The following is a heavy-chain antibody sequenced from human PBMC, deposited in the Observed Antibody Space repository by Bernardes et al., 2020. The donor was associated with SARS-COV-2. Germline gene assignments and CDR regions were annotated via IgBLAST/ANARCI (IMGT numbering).Heavy chain of an antibody. CDR3: ANGRFVGAPDATPEFDY. CDR1: GFTVSHYG. D-gene: IGHD2-2*01. Sequence: GGYLSRSRAASGFTVSHYGMHWVRPAPGKGLEWVAGISYDGSNEYYADSVKGRFTISRDNSKNTLYLQMNSLRAEDTAVYYCANGRFVGAPDATPEFDYWGQGTLVTVSS. J-gene: IGHJ4*02. V-gene: IGHV3-30*18. CDR2: ISYDGSNE.